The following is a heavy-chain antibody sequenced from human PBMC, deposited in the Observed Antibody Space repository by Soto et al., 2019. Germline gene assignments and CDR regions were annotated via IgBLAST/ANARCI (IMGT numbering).Heavy chain of an antibody. V-gene: IGHV3-13*05. CDR1: GFTFSSYD. CDR3: ARAAIAAAGMTVAGTIYGMDV. CDR2: IGTAGDP. J-gene: IGHJ6*02. Sequence: EVQLVESGGGLVQPGGSLRLSCAASGFTFSSYDMHWVRQATGKGLEWVSAIGTAGDPYYPGSVKGRFTISRENAKNSLYLQMNSLRAGDTAVYYCARAAIAAAGMTVAGTIYGMDVWGQGTTVTVSS. D-gene: IGHD6-13*01.